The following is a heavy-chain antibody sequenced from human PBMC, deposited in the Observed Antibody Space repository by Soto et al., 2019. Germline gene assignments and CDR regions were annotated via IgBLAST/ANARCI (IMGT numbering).Heavy chain of an antibody. Sequence: GGSLRLSCAASGFTFSSYGMHWVRQAPGKGLEWVAVIWYDGSNKYYADSVKGRFTISRDNSKNTLYLQMNSLRAEDTAVYYRARDRYFDWLFTYYYYGMDVWGQGTTVTVSS. CDR3: ARDRYFDWLFTYYYYGMDV. J-gene: IGHJ6*02. V-gene: IGHV3-33*01. CDR2: IWYDGSNK. CDR1: GFTFSSYG. D-gene: IGHD3-9*01.